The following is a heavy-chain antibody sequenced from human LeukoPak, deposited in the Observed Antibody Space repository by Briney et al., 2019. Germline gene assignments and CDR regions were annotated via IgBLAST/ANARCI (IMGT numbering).Heavy chain of an antibody. Sequence: SETLSRNCTVSGGSISSSIYYWGWIRQPPGKGLEWIGSIYYSGSTYYNPSLKSRVTISVDTSKNQFSLKLSSVTAADTAVYYCAGHHPRNTVDFWGQGTLVTVSS. CDR2: IYYSGST. CDR3: AGHHPRNTVDF. V-gene: IGHV4-39*01. CDR1: GGSISSSIYY. D-gene: IGHD2/OR15-2a*01. J-gene: IGHJ4*02.